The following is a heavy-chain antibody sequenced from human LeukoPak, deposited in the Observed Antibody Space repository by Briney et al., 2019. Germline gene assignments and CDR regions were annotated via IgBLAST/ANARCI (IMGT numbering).Heavy chain of an antibody. D-gene: IGHD3-22*01. CDR3: AKGNSGYYPYCFDY. CDR2: VNNDGSST. V-gene: IGHV3-74*01. J-gene: IGHJ4*02. CDR1: GFTFSDYW. Sequence: GGSLRLSCAASGFTFSDYWMHWVRQAPGKGLVWVSRVNNDGSSTVYADSVKGRFTISRDNAKNTVYLQMNSLRGEDTAVYYCAKGNSGYYPYCFDYWGQGTLVTVSS.